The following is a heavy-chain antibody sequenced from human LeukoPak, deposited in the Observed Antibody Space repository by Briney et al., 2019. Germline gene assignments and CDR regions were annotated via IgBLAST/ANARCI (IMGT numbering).Heavy chain of an antibody. J-gene: IGHJ3*02. D-gene: IGHD3-22*01. Sequence: GGSLRLSCAASRFTFTNYAMTWVRQAPGKGLEWVSTINKSGGNTYFADFAKGRFTISRDNSKNTLFLQMNSLRADDTALYYCAKDTRSTVISVGAFEIWGQGTMVTVSS. CDR2: INKSGGNT. CDR1: RFTFTNYA. V-gene: IGHV3-23*01. CDR3: AKDTRSTVISVGAFEI.